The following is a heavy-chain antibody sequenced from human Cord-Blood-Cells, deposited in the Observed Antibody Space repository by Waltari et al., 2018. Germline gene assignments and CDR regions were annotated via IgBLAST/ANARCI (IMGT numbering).Heavy chain of an antibody. V-gene: IGHV3-23*04. J-gene: IGHJ6*03. CDR2: ISGSGGST. D-gene: IGHD3-10*01. CDR1: GFTFSSYA. CDR3: AKGEGSGSYYYYYYYMDV. Sequence: EVQLVESGGGLVQPGGSLRLSCAASGFTFSSYAMSWVRPAPGKGLEWVSAISGSGGSTYYADPVKGRFTISRDNSKNTLYLQMNSLRAEDTAVYYCAKGEGSGSYYYYYYYMDVWGKGTTVTVSS.